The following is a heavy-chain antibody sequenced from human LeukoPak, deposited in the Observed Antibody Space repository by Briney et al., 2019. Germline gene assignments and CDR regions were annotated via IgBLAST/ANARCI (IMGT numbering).Heavy chain of an antibody. Sequence: SGGSLRLSCAASGFTFSSYGMHWVRQAPGKGLEWVAFIRYDGSNKYYADSVKGRFTISRDNSKNTLYLQMNSLRAEDTAVYYCAKALVVVAAKAYYFDYWGQGTLVTVSS. CDR1: GFTFSSYG. V-gene: IGHV3-30*02. D-gene: IGHD2-15*01. CDR3: AKALVVVAAKAYYFDY. J-gene: IGHJ4*02. CDR2: IRYDGSNK.